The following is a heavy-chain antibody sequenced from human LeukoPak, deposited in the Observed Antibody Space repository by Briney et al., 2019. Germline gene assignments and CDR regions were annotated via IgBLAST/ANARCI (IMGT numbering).Heavy chain of an antibody. D-gene: IGHD1-1*01. J-gene: IGHJ6*03. CDR2: INQSGST. CDR3: ARIWPGYYYYMDV. V-gene: IGHV4-34*01. CDR1: GGSFSAYY. Sequence: PSETLSLTCAVYGGSFSAYYWSWIRQPPGKRLEWIGEINQSGSTNYNPSLKSRVAISVDTSKTQFSLKLSSVTAADTAVYYCARIWPGYYYYMDVWGKGTTVTVSS.